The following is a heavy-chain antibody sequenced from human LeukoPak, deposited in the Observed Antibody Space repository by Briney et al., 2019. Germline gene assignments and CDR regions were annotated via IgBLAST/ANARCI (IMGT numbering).Heavy chain of an antibody. J-gene: IGHJ3*01. D-gene: IGHD6-13*01. CDR1: GGSVTSGDYY. CDR2: IYYSGDT. Sequence: PSESLSLTCTVSGGSVTSGDYYWTWIREQPGKGLEWIAYIYYSGDTYYNPSLKSRLTMSVDTSKSQFSLKLMSLTAADTAVYYCAREGAAAGTPRAFDLWGQGTMVTVSS. CDR3: AREGAAAGTPRAFDL. V-gene: IGHV4-31*03.